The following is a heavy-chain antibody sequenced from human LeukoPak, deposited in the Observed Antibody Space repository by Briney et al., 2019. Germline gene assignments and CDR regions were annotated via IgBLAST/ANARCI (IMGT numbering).Heavy chain of an antibody. Sequence: TGGSLRLSCAASGFMFSSNAMNWVRQAPRKGLEWVSVISGSGASTYYADSVKGRFSISRDNSKNTLYLQMNSLRAGDTAVYYCAKARYGDGRGVDYWGQGTLVTVSS. CDR3: AKARYGDGRGVDY. V-gene: IGHV3-23*01. CDR2: ISGSGAST. J-gene: IGHJ4*02. D-gene: IGHD4-17*01. CDR1: GFMFSSNA.